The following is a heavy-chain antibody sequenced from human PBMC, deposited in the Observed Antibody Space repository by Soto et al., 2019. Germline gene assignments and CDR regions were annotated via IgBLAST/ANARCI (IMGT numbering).Heavy chain of an antibody. V-gene: IGHV3-30-3*01. J-gene: IGHJ3*01. CDR2: ISCDGSNK. CDR3: AKGYSG. D-gene: IGHD3-10*01. Sequence: PGGSLRLSCAASGFTFSSYAMHWVRQAPGKWLEWVAVISCDGSNKDDADSVKVRFTISRDNSKNTLYLQMNSLRDEDTAVYYCAKGYSGWGQGTMVTV. CDR1: GFTFSSYA.